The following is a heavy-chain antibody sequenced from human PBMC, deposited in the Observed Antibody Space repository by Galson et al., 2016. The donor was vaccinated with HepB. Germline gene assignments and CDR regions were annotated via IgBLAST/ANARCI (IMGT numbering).Heavy chain of an antibody. CDR2: STVGNGNT. D-gene: IGHD2-21*02. Sequence: SVKVSCKASGYTFTNYAMHWVRQAPGQRLEWMGRSTVGNGNTRYSQEFQGRVIITRDTSASTAYLELGSRRSEDMAVCHCDCLDYWGQGTLVTVSS. CDR3: DCLDY. V-gene: IGHV1-3*02. CDR1: GYTFTNYA. J-gene: IGHJ4*02.